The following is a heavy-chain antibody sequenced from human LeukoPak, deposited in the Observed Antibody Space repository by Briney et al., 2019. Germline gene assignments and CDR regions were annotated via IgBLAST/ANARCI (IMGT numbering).Heavy chain of an antibody. J-gene: IGHJ4*02. Sequence: SETLSLTCTVSGGSISSYCWSWIRQPAGKGLEWIGRIYTSGSTNYNTSLKSRVTMSVDTSKNQFSLKLSSVTAADTAVYYCARAGAVAGLGLFDYWGQGTLVTVSS. V-gene: IGHV4-4*07. CDR2: IYTSGST. D-gene: IGHD6-13*01. CDR1: GGSISSYC. CDR3: ARAGAVAGLGLFDY.